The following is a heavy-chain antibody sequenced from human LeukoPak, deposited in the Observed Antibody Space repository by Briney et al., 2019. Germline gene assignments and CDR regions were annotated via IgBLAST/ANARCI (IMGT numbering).Heavy chain of an antibody. D-gene: IGHD3-22*01. V-gene: IGHV4-34*01. CDR2: INHSGST. CDR1: GGSISGYY. Sequence: SETLSLTCTVSGGSISGYYWSWIRQPPGKGLEWIGEINHSGSTNYNPSLKSRVTISVDTSKNQFSLKLSSVTAADTAVYYCARARNYYDSSGYYCYWGQGTLVTVSS. CDR3: ARARNYYDSSGYYCY. J-gene: IGHJ4*02.